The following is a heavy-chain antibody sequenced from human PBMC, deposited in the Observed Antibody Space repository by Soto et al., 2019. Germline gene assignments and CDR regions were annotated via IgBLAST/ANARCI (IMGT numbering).Heavy chain of an antibody. CDR2: INHSGIT. V-gene: IGHV4-34*01. Sequence: SETLSLTCAVYGGSFSDYFWSWIRQPPGKGLEWIGEINHSGITKYNPSLKSRVIISLDTSKNQFSLRLSSVTAADTAVYYCARGHRAVTQGGGKFYYYYYGMDVWGQGNTVTVSS. D-gene: IGHD3-16*01. J-gene: IGHJ6*02. CDR3: ARGHRAVTQGGGKFYYYYYGMDV. CDR1: GGSFSDYF.